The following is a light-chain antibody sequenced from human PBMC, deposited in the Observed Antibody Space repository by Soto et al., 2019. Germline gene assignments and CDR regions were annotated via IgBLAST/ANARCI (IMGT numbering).Light chain of an antibody. Sequence: EIVLTQSPGTLSLSPGERATLSCRASQSVSSSYLAWYQQKPGQAPRLLIYGAPTRATGIPARFSGSGSGTEFTLSIGSLQSEDFAVYYCQQYHNWPITFGQGTRLEIK. CDR3: QQYHNWPIT. CDR1: QSVSSSY. J-gene: IGKJ5*01. CDR2: GAP. V-gene: IGKV3-15*01.